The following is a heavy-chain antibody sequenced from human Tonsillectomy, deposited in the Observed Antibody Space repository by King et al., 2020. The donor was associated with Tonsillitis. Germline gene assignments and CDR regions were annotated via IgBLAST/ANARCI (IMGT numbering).Heavy chain of an antibody. D-gene: IGHD5-18*01. Sequence: VQLVESGGGLVQPGRSLRLSCAASGFTFDDYAMHWVRQAPGKGLEWVSGISWNSGSIGYADSVKGRCTISRDNAKNSLYLQMNSLRAEDTALYYCAKDMRGYSYGYIADAFDIWGQGTMVTVSS. J-gene: IGHJ3*02. CDR3: AKDMRGYSYGYIADAFDI. CDR2: ISWNSGSI. V-gene: IGHV3-9*01. CDR1: GFTFDDYA.